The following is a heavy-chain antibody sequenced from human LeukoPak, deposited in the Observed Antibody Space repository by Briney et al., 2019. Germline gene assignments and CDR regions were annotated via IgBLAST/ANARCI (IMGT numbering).Heavy chain of an antibody. CDR1: GGSISSGGYY. Sequence: SQTLSLTCTVSGGSISSGGYYWSWIRQPPGKGLEWIGYIYHSGSTYYNPSLKSRVTISVDRSKNQFSLKLSSVTAADTAVYYCAREESIAARPYYYYYMDVWGKGTTVTVSS. CDR3: AREESIAARPYYYYYMDV. CDR2: IYHSGST. D-gene: IGHD6-6*01. J-gene: IGHJ6*03. V-gene: IGHV4-30-2*01.